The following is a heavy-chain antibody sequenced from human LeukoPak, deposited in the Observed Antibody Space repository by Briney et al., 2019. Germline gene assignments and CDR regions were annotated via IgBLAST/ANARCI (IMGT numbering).Heavy chain of an antibody. CDR2: ISSSGSTI. J-gene: IGHJ4*02. CDR3: ASLTGTTWVIDY. V-gene: IGHV3-48*03. D-gene: IGHD1-20*01. Sequence: GGSLRLSCAASGFTFSSYEMNWVRQAPGKGLEWVSYISSSGSTIYYADSVKGRFTISRDNAKNSLYLQMNSLRAEDTAVYYCASLTGTTWVIDYWGQGTLATVSS. CDR1: GFTFSSYE.